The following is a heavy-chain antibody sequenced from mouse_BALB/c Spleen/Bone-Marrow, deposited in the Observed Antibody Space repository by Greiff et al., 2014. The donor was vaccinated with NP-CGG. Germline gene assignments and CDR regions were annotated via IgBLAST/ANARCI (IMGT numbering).Heavy chain of an antibody. J-gene: IGHJ2*01. CDR1: GFNIKDTY. V-gene: IGHV14-3*02. Sequence: EVQLQQSGAELVKPGASVKLSCTASGFNIKDTYMHWVKQRPEQGLEWIGRIDPANGNTKYDPKFQGKATITADTSSNTAYLQLSSLPTEDTAVYYCARYYNCSSYFDYWGQGTTLTVSS. CDR2: IDPANGNT. D-gene: IGHD1-1*01. CDR3: ARYYNCSSYFDY.